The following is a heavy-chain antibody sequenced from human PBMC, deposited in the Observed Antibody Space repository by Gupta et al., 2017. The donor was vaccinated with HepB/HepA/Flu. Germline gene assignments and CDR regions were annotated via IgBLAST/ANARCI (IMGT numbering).Heavy chain of an antibody. J-gene: IGHJ4*01. CDR3: ARNTTYYYDSGAYAHYFDY. Sequence: QVQPRQWGAGLLKPSETLPHTCAVYGESFSSQFWTWIRQSPGKGLEWIGEVNHIGNTIYNPSLKSRVTFSVDSSKNQFSLKLTSVTAADTAVYYCARNTTYYYDSGAYAHYFDYWSHGTRVTVPS. CDR2: VNHIGNT. V-gene: IGHV4-34*02. CDR1: GESFSSQF. D-gene: IGHD3-22*01.